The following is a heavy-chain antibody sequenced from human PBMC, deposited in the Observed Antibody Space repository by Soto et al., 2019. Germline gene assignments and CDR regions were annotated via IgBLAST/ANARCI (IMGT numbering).Heavy chain of an antibody. J-gene: IGHJ4*02. D-gene: IGHD2-21*02. CDR3: AKVVTATNYFDY. CDR1: GFTFSSYA. Sequence: VGSLRLSCAASGFTFSSYAMSWVRQAPGKGLEWVSAISGSSASTYYADSVKGRFTSSRDNSKNTLYLQMNSLRAEDTAIYYCAKVVTATNYFDYWGQGTLVTVSS. V-gene: IGHV3-23*01. CDR2: ISGSSAST.